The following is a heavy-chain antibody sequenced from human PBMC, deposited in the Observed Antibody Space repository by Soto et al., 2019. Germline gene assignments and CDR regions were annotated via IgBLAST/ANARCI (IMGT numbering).Heavy chain of an antibody. CDR2: ISNDGGNK. CDR1: GFTFSSYG. D-gene: IGHD1-1*01. V-gene: IGHV3-30*18. CDR3: AKNWNYFEN. Sequence: GSLRLSCAASGFTFSSYGMHWVRQAPGKGLEWVAVISNDGGNKYYGDSVKGRFTISRDNSKNTLYLQMNSLRAEDTAVYYCAKNWNYFENWGQGTLVTVSS. J-gene: IGHJ4*02.